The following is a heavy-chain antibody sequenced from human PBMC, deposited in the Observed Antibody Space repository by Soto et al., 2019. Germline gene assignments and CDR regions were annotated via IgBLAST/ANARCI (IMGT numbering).Heavy chain of an antibody. CDR2: ISYDGSNK. CDR3: AKESKELLRAFDP. D-gene: IGHD1-7*01. CDR1: GFTFSSYG. Sequence: GGSLRLSCAASGFTFSSYGMHWVRQAPGKGLEWVAVISYDGSNKYYADSVKGRFTISRDNSKNTLYLQMNSLRAEDTAVYYCAKESKELLRAFDPWGQGTLVTVSS. J-gene: IGHJ5*02. V-gene: IGHV3-30*18.